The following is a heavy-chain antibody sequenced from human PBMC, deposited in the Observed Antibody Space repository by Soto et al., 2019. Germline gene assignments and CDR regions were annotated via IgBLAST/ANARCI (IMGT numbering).Heavy chain of an antibody. CDR1: GGSISSGDYY. J-gene: IGHJ3*02. CDR2: IYYSGST. Sequence: ASETLSLTCTVSGGSISSGDYYWSWIRQPPGKGLEWIGYIYYSGSTYYNPSLKSRVTISVDTSKNQFSLKLSSVTAADTAVYYCARDTIDDTYYDSSGYYFDAFDIWGQGTMVTVSS. V-gene: IGHV4-30-4*01. D-gene: IGHD3-22*01. CDR3: ARDTIDDTYYDSSGYYFDAFDI.